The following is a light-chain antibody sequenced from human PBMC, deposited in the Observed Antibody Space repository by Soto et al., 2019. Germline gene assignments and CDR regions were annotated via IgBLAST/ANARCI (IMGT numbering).Light chain of an antibody. Sequence: EIVMTQSPPTLPVSPGERATLSCRASQSVSSNLAWYQQKPGQAPRFLIYGASTRATGIPARFSGSGSGTEFTLTISSXHSEHFAVYYCQQYYNCPRSSGGGTKVYI. J-gene: IGKJ4*01. V-gene: IGKV3-15*01. CDR3: QQYYNCPRS. CDR1: QSVSSN. CDR2: GAS.